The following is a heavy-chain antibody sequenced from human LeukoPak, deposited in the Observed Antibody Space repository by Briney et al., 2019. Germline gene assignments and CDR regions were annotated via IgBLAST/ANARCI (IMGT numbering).Heavy chain of an antibody. Sequence: PSETLSLTCTVSGGSISSGDYYWSWIRQPPGKGLEWIGYIYYSGSTYYNPSLKSRVTISVDTSKNQFSLKLSSVTAADTAVYYCARANWKGLWFGEFNWFDPWGQGTLVTVSS. CDR3: ARANWKGLWFGEFNWFDP. D-gene: IGHD3-10*01. CDR1: GGSISSGDYY. CDR2: IYYSGST. J-gene: IGHJ5*02. V-gene: IGHV4-30-4*01.